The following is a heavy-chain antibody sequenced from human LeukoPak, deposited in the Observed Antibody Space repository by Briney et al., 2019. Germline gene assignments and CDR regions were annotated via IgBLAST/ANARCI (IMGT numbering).Heavy chain of an antibody. V-gene: IGHV4-59*03. CDR3: ARNGPHYYDKSGYLDS. CDR2: IDYGRDT. D-gene: IGHD3-22*01. Sequence: SETLSPTCTVSGGSISSYYWSWIRQPPGKGLEWIGNIDYGRDTNYNPSLRSRVTILVDKSRNQFSLKLNSVTAADTAVYYCARNGPHYYDKSGYLDSWGQGTLVTVSS. CDR1: GGSISSYY. J-gene: IGHJ4*02.